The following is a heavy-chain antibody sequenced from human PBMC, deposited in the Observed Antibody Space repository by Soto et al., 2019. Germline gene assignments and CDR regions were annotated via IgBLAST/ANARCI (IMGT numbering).Heavy chain of an antibody. D-gene: IGHD4-17*01. CDR1: GGSISSYY. CDR2: IYYSGST. J-gene: IGHJ6*02. Sequence: QVQLQESGPGLVKPSETLSLTCTVSGGSISSYYWSWIRQPPGKGLEWIGYIYYSGSTNYNPSLKSRVTISVDTSKNQFSLKLSSVTAADTAVYYCARDLGLRWGDYYYGMDVWGQGTTVTVSS. CDR3: ARDLGLRWGDYYYGMDV. V-gene: IGHV4-59*01.